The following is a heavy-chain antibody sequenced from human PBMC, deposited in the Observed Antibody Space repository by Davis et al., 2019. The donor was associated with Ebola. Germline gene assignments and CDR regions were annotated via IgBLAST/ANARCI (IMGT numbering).Heavy chain of an antibody. Sequence: GESLKTSCAASGFTFSSYSMNWVRQAPGKGPEWVSSISSSSSYIYYADSVKGRFTIPRDNAKNSLYLQMNSLRAEDTAVYYCARDRGGIVGVVRPTDQYGMDVWAKGPRSPSP. CDR3: ARDRGGIVGVVRPTDQYGMDV. D-gene: IGHD3-3*01. J-gene: IGHJ6*02. V-gene: IGHV3-21*01. CDR1: GFTFSSYS. CDR2: ISSSSSYI.